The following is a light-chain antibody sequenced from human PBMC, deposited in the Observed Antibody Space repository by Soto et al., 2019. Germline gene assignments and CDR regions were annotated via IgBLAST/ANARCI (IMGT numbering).Light chain of an antibody. J-gene: IGKJ4*01. Sequence: DIQMTQSPSSVSASVGDSVTITCRASQDISRWLVWYQQKPGKAPKLLFSAASGLQSGVPSRFSGSVSGTDFTLTISSLQPEDFATYYCQQASNLTPLTFGGGTKVEIK. CDR2: AAS. V-gene: IGKV1-12*01. CDR1: QDISRW. CDR3: QQASNLTPLT.